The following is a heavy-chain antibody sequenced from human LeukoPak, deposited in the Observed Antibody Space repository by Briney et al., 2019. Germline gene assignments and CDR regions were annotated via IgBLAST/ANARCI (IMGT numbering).Heavy chain of an antibody. CDR1: GGTFSSYA. CDR3: AREAKVVTPGNYYFDY. V-gene: IGHV1-69*13. J-gene: IGHJ4*02. CDR2: IIPIFGTA. Sequence: ASVKVSCKASGGTFSSYAISWVRQAPGQALERMGGIIPIFGTANYAQKFQGRVTITADESTSTAYMELSSLRSEDTAVYYCAREAKVVTPGNYYFDYWGQGTLVTVSS. D-gene: IGHD4-23*01.